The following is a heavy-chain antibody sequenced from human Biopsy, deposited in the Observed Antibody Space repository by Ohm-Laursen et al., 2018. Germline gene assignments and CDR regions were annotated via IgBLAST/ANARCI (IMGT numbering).Heavy chain of an antibody. CDR2: LHDRGVT. V-gene: IGHV3-53*01. CDR1: GVSISVDGYY. D-gene: IGHD3-16*01. CDR3: QGGHLPPGQFYGVDA. Sequence: ETLSLTCTVSGVSISVDGYYWAWIRQLPGKGLEWVSSLHDRGVTYYADSVKGRFTISGDNSKNTLYLQMNGLRAEDTAVYFCQGGHLPPGQFYGVDAWGQGTTVTVSS. J-gene: IGHJ6*02.